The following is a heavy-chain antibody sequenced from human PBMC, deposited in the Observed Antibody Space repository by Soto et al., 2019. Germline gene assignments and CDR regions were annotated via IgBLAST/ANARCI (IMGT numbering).Heavy chain of an antibody. CDR3: ARGDQWPCLKLGY. Sequence: QVQLQESGPGLVKPSETLSLSCSVSHGSISSYYWSWIRQAPGKGLEWIGHIYYTGNTNYNPSLKSRVTISIDTSKTQFSLRLSSVTAADSGVYFCARGDQWPCLKLGYWGQGTLVTVSS. J-gene: IGHJ4*02. V-gene: IGHV4-59*01. CDR1: HGSISSYY. D-gene: IGHD6-19*01. CDR2: IYYTGNT.